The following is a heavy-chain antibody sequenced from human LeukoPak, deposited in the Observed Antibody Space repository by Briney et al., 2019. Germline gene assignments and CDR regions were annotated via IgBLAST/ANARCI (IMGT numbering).Heavy chain of an antibody. D-gene: IGHD2-2*03. Sequence: PGGSLRLSCAASGSTFSSYWMSWVRQAPGKGLEWVANIKQDGSEKYYVDSVKGRFTISRDNAKNSLYLQMNSLRAEDTAVYYCARDAEVGSFDYWGQGTLVTVAS. CDR2: IKQDGSEK. CDR1: GSTFSSYW. J-gene: IGHJ4*02. CDR3: ARDAEVGSFDY. V-gene: IGHV3-7*01.